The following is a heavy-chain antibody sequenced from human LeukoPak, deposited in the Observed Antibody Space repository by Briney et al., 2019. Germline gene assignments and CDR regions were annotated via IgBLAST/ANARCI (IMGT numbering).Heavy chain of an antibody. CDR2: IRYDGSNK. V-gene: IGHV3-30*02. D-gene: IGHD6-13*01. J-gene: IGHJ4*02. CDR1: GFTFSNFW. CDR3: ARDRSSTWSLDY. Sequence: PGGSLRLSCAVSGFTFSNFWMSWVRRAPGKGLEWVAFIRYDGSNKYYADSVKGRFTISRDNSKNSLYLQMNSLRADDTAVYYCARDRSSTWSLDYWGQGTLVTVSS.